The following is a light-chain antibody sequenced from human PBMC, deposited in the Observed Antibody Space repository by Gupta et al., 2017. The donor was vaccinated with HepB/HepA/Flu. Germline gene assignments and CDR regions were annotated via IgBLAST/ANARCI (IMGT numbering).Light chain of an antibody. Sequence: AIQMTQSPSSLSASVGDRVTITCRASRDIGRDLAWYQQKPGIAPKLLIFAASSFQSGVPSRFSGSGSGSDFTLTISSLQPEDFATYYCRQDAYYPRTFGQGTKVEV. CDR3: RQDAYYPRT. J-gene: IGKJ1*01. CDR1: RDIGRD. V-gene: IGKV1-6*02. CDR2: AAS.